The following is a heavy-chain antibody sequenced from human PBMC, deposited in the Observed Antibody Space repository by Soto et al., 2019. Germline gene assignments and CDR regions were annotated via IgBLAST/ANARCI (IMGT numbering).Heavy chain of an antibody. CDR1: GFTFSDYY. J-gene: IGHJ3*02. Sequence: PGGSLRLSCAASGFTFSDYYMSWIRQAPGKGLEWVSYISSSSSYTNFADSVKGRFTISRDNAKNSLYLQMNSLRAEDTAVYYCARAGSGWYVGAFDIWGQGTMVTVSS. CDR2: ISSSSSYT. CDR3: ARAGSGWYVGAFDI. V-gene: IGHV3-11*06. D-gene: IGHD6-19*01.